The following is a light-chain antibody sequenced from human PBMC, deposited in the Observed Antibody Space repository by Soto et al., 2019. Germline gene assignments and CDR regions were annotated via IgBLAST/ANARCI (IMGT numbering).Light chain of an antibody. Sequence: AIRMTQSPSSLSASTGDRVTITCRASQGISSYLAWYLQKPGKAPKLLIYAASTLQSGVPSRFSGSGSGTDFTLTISCLQSEDFATYYYQQYYSYPLTSGGGTKVEIK. V-gene: IGKV1-8*01. CDR1: QGISSY. CDR2: AAS. J-gene: IGKJ4*01. CDR3: QQYYSYPLT.